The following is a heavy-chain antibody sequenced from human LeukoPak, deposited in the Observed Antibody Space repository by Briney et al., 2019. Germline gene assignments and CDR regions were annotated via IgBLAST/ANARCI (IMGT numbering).Heavy chain of an antibody. CDR2: IYTSGST. CDR1: GGSISSYY. CDR3: ASIGYDFWSGYYYYYYGMDV. V-gene: IGHV4-4*07. D-gene: IGHD3-3*01. Sequence: SETLSLTCTVSGGSISSYYWSWTRQPAGKGLEWIGRIYTSGSTNYNPSLKSRVTMSVDTSKNQFSLKLSSVTAADTAVYYCASIGYDFWSGYYYYYYGMDVWGQGTTVTVSS. J-gene: IGHJ6*02.